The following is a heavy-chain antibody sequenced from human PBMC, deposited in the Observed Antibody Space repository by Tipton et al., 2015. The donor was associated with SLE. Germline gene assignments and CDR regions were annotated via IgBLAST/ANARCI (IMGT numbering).Heavy chain of an antibody. V-gene: IGHV3-7*01. CDR2: IKQDGSGK. D-gene: IGHD3-10*01. CDR3: ARDASGYGSGSYYFDY. CDR1: GFTFSSYW. Sequence: SLRLSCAASGFTFSSYWMSWVRQAPGKGLEWVANIKQDGSGKYYVDSVKGRFTISRDNAKNSLYLQMNSLRAEDTAVYYCARDASGYGSGSYYFDYWGQGTLVTVSS. J-gene: IGHJ4*02.